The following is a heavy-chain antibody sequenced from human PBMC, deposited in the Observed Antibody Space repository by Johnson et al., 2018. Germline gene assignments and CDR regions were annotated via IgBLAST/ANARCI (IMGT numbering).Heavy chain of an antibody. CDR1: GGTFSSYA. Sequence: QVQLQESGAEVKKPGSSVKVSCKASGGTFSSYAISWVRQAPGQGLEWMGGIIPIFGTANYAQKFQGRVKIPAGESTSAAYMELSSLRSGETAVYYWARGHPGNYYYYGMDFVGQGTTVTVSS. CDR2: IIPIFGTA. CDR3: ARGHPGNYYYYGMDF. V-gene: IGHV1-69*01. J-gene: IGHJ6*02.